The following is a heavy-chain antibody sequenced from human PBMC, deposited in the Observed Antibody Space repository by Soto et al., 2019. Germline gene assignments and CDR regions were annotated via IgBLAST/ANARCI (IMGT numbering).Heavy chain of an antibody. V-gene: IGHV1-69*01. CDR1: GGTFSSYA. D-gene: IGHD6-19*01. J-gene: IGHJ6*02. CDR3: ARSQAGSSSLYIYYYYYYGMDV. CDR2: IIPIFGTA. Sequence: QVQLVQSGAEVKKPGSSVKVSCKAPGGTFSSYAISWVRQAPGQGLEWMGGIIPIFGTAKYAQKFQGRVTITADESTSTGYMVLISLRSEDTAVYYCARSQAGSSSLYIYYYYYYGMDVWGQGTTVTVSS.